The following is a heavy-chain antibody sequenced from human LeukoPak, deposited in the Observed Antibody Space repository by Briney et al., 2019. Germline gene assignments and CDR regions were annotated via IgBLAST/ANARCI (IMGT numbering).Heavy chain of an antibody. J-gene: IGHJ4*02. CDR3: AKGRYSRSWYPDY. D-gene: IGHD6-13*01. CDR2: IIPILGIA. CDR1: GGTFSSYA. V-gene: IGHV1-69*04. Sequence: SVKVSCKASGGTFSSYAISWVRQAPGQGLEWMGRIIPILGIANYAQKFQGRVTITADKSTSTAYMELSSLRSEDTAVYYRAKGRYSRSWYPDYWGQGTLVTVSS.